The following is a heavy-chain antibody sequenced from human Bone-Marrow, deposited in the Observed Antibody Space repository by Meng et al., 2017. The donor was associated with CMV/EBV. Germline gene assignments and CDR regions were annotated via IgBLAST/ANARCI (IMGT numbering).Heavy chain of an antibody. CDR2: IYPGDSDT. J-gene: IGHJ4*02. D-gene: IGHD3-22*01. Sequence: GGSQNLYCKGSGYSFTSYWIGWVRQMPGKGLEWMGIIYPGDSDTRYSPSFQGQVTISADKSISTAYLQWSSLKASDTAMYYCAMQDYYDSSGYYGWGQRTLVAASS. CDR1: GYSFTSYW. CDR3: AMQDYYDSSGYYG. V-gene: IGHV5-51*01.